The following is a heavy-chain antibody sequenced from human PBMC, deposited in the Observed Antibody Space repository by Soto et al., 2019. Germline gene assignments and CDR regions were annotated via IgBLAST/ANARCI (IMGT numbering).Heavy chain of an antibody. V-gene: IGHV4-61*08. CDR2: IHHSGSA. CDR1: GDSVNTGVYY. J-gene: IGHJ4*02. CDR3: ARIRGLGEVSPYFDH. D-gene: IGHD3-16*01. Sequence: SETLSLTCTVSGDSVNTGVYYWSWVRQSPGKGLEWIGYIHHSGSAHYHPSLTSRVTISVDTSKNQFSLRLSSVTAADTAVYYCARIRGLGEVSPYFDHWGQGARVTVSS.